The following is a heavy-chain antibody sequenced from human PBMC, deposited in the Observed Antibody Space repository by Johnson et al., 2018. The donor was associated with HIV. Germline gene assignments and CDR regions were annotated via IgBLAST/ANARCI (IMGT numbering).Heavy chain of an antibody. CDR2: MWYDGSNK. CDR1: GFTFSTYG. J-gene: IGHJ3*02. Sequence: QVQLVESGGGVVQPRRSLRLSCAASGFTFSTYGMHWVRQAPGKGLEWVAAMWYDGSNKYYADSVKGRFTISRDNSKNTLYLQMNSLRVEDTAVYYCAKDQWSSSWTNDAFDIWGQGTKVSVSS. V-gene: IGHV3-33*06. CDR3: AKDQWSSSWTNDAFDI. D-gene: IGHD6-13*01.